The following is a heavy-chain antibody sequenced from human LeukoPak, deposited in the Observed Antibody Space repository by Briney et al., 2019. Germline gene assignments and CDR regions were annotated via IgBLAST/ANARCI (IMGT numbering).Heavy chain of an antibody. CDR1: GGSFSGYY. CDR3: ARDGGPTVTVRLYMDV. J-gene: IGHJ6*03. CDR2: INHSGST. V-gene: IGHV4-34*01. Sequence: SETQSLTCAVYGGSFSGYYWSWIRQPPGKGLERIGEINHSGSTSYNPSLKSRVTISVDTSKNQFSLKLSSVTAADTAVCYCARDGGPTVTVRLYMDVWGKGTTVTVSS. D-gene: IGHD4-17*01.